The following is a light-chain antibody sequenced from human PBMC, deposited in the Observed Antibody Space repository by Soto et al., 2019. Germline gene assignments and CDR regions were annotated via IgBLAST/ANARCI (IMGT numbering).Light chain of an antibody. J-gene: IGLJ2*01. CDR1: SSNIGSDI. Sequence: QSVLTQPPSASGTPGQRVTISCSGSSSNIGSDIVNWYQQLPGTAPKLLIYGTTNRPSGVPDRFSGSKSATSASLAITGLQAEDEADYYCHSYDSSLRVVFGGGTKLTVL. CDR2: GTT. CDR3: HSYDSSLRVV. V-gene: IGLV1-40*01.